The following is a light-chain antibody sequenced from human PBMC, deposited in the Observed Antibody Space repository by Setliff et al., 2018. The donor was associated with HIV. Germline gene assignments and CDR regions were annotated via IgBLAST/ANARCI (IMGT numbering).Light chain of an antibody. CDR1: SSDVGTYRF. Sequence: QSALTQPASVSGSPGQSITISCTGTSSDVGTYRFVSWYQQHPGKVPKLMIYEVTKRPSGVSNRFSASKSGNTASLTISGLRAEDEADYYCSAYAGVGTVFGTGTKVTVL. CDR3: SAYAGVGTV. J-gene: IGLJ1*01. V-gene: IGLV2-23*02. CDR2: EVT.